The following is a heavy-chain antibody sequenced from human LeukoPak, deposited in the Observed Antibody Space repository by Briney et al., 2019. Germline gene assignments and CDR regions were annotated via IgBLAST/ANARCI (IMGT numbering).Heavy chain of an antibody. D-gene: IGHD1-14*01. CDR1: GFTFSSYS. CDR2: ISSSSSYI. V-gene: IGHV3-21*01. J-gene: IGHJ3*02. CDR3: ARDPADLNRDAFDI. Sequence: GSLRLSCAASGFTFSSYSMNWVRQAPGKGLEWVSSISSSSSYIYYADSVKGRFTISRDNAKNSLYLRMNSLRAEDTAVYCCARDPADLNRDAFDIWGQGTMVTVSS.